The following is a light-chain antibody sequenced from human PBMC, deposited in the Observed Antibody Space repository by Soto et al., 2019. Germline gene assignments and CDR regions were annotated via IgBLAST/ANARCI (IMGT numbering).Light chain of an antibody. CDR2: KAS. CDR1: HTIIMW. J-gene: IGKJ1*01. Sequence: DIQMTHSPSTLSGSVLYRVTITFRASHTIIMWMAWYQQKSGKAPKLLIYKASTLKSGVRSRVSGSGSGIAFTLTIISLQPDDFATYYCYNYNSYSEEFGQGTKVDIK. CDR3: YNYNSYSEE. V-gene: IGKV1-5*03.